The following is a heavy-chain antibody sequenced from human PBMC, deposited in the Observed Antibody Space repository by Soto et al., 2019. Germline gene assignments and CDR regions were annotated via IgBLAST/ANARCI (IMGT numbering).Heavy chain of an antibody. CDR2: ISSSSSYT. Sequence: QVQLVESGGGLVKPGGSLRLSCAASGFTFSDYYMSWIRQAPGKGLEWVSYISSSSSYTNYADSVKGRFTISRDNAKNSLYLQMTSLRAEDTAVYYGARDLGGYDSYYYYGMDVWGQGTTVTVSS. D-gene: IGHD5-12*01. CDR3: ARDLGGYDSYYYYGMDV. V-gene: IGHV3-11*06. J-gene: IGHJ6*02. CDR1: GFTFSDYY.